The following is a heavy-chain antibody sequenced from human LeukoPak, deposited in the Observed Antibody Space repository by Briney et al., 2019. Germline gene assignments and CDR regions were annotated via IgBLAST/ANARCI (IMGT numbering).Heavy chain of an antibody. CDR2: INHSGST. CDR3: ASPGFSSSWYFDP. V-gene: IGHV4-34*01. CDR1: GGSFSGYY. J-gene: IGHJ5*02. Sequence: SETLSLTCAVYGGSFSGYYWSWIRQPPGKGLEWIGEINHSGSTNYNPSLKSRVTISVDTSKNQFSLKLSSVTAADTAVYYCASPGFSSSWYFDPWGQGTLVTVSA. D-gene: IGHD6-13*01.